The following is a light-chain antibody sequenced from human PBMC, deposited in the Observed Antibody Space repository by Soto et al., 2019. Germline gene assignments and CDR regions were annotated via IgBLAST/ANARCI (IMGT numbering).Light chain of an antibody. Sequence: DIQMTQSPSSLSASVGDRVTITCRASQSISSYLNWYQQKPGKAPNLLIYAASSLQSGVPSRFSGSGSGTDFTLTISSLQPEDFATYYCQQSFSKFLYTFGQGTKLEIK. V-gene: IGKV1-39*01. CDR1: QSISSY. CDR3: QQSFSKFLYT. CDR2: AAS. J-gene: IGKJ2*01.